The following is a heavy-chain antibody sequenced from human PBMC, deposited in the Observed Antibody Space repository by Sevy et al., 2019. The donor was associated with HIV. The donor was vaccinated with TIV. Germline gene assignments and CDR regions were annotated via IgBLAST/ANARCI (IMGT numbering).Heavy chain of an antibody. V-gene: IGHV3-30*03. CDR1: GFSFSDHR. CDR2: ISYDGRNTK. D-gene: IGHD3-16*01. Sequence: GGSLRLSCVGSGFSFSDHRMHWVRQAPGKGLEWMAVISYDGRNTKYKADSVKGRFTISRDNSKNTLYLQMNSLRAEDTAIYYCARDRGEILISAFDYWGQGTLVTVSS. J-gene: IGHJ4*02. CDR3: ARDRGEILISAFDY.